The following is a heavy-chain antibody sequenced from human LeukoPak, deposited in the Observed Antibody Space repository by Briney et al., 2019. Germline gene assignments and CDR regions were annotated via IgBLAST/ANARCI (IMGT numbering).Heavy chain of an antibody. V-gene: IGHV4-59*01. Sequence: SETLSLTCTVSGGSISSYYWSWIRQPPGKGLEWIRYIYYNGNTNYNPSLKSRVTISVDTSKNQFSLKLSSVTAADTAVYYCARDSGYGSSSYYFDYWGQGILVTVSS. CDR2: IYYNGNT. J-gene: IGHJ4*02. D-gene: IGHD6-6*01. CDR1: GGSISSYY. CDR3: ARDSGYGSSSYYFDY.